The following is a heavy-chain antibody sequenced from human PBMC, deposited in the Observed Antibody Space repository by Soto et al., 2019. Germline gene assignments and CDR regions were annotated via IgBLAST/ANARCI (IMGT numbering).Heavy chain of an antibody. J-gene: IGHJ4*02. CDR2: IYYSGST. Sequence: SDTLSLTCTVSGGSISSGGYYWSWIRQHPGKGLEWIGYIYYSGSTYYNPSLKSRVTISVDTSKNQFSLKLSSVTAADTAVYYCARVSYGQYYFDYWGQGTLVTVSS. D-gene: IGHD5-18*01. V-gene: IGHV4-31*03. CDR3: ARVSYGQYYFDY. CDR1: GGSISSGGYY.